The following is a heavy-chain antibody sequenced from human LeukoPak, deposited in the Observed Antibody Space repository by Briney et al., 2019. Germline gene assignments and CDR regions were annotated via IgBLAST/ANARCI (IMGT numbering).Heavy chain of an antibody. CDR3: SKDTYYYDSSGYYYFNLFDP. Sequence: GGSLRLSCAASGFTFSSYGMHWVRQAPGKGLEWVAVISYYGSNKYYADSVKGRFTISSDNSKNTLSLQRNSLRAEDTALYYCSKDTYYYDSSGYYYFNLFDPWGQGTLVTVSS. D-gene: IGHD3-22*01. CDR2: ISYYGSNK. CDR1: GFTFSSYG. J-gene: IGHJ5*02. V-gene: IGHV3-30*18.